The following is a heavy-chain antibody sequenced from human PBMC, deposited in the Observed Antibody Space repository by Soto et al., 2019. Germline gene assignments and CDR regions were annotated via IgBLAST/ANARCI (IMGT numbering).Heavy chain of an antibody. V-gene: IGHV1-69*08. Sequence: QVQLVQSGAEVKKPGSSVKVSCKASGGTFSSYTISWVRQAPGQGLEWMGRIIPILGIANYAQKFQGRVTITADKSTSTADMELSSLRSEDTAVYYCARDLRYCSGGSCCEYFDYWGQGTLVTVSS. CDR2: IIPILGIA. CDR3: ARDLRYCSGGSCCEYFDY. CDR1: GGTFSSYT. D-gene: IGHD2-15*01. J-gene: IGHJ4*02.